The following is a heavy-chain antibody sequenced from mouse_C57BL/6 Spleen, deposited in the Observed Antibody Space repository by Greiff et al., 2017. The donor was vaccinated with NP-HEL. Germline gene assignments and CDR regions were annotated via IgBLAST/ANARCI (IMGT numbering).Heavy chain of an antibody. V-gene: IGHV1-76*01. CDR1: GYTFTDYY. CDR3: ATDTTNYFDY. CDR2: IYPGSGNT. J-gene: IGHJ2*01. D-gene: IGHD1-1*01. Sequence: VKLMESGAELVRPGASVKLSCKASGYTFTDYYINWVKQRPGQGLEWIARIYPGSGNTYYNEKFKGKATLTAEKSSSTAYMPLSSLTSEDSAVYFCATDTTNYFDYWGQGTTLTVSS.